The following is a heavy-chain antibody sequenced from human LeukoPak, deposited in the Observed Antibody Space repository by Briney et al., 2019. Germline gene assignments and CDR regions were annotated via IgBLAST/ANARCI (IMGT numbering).Heavy chain of an antibody. CDR2: IYYSGST. CDR3: ARAPPGPDGYVWGSYRPDAFDI. Sequence: SETLSLTCTVSGGSISSYYWSWIRQPPGKGLEWIGYIYYSGSTNYNPSLKSRVTISVDTSKNQFSLKLSSVTAADTAVYYCARAPPGPDGYVWGSYRPDAFDIWGQGTMVTVSS. J-gene: IGHJ3*02. CDR1: GGSISSYY. D-gene: IGHD3-16*02. V-gene: IGHV4-59*01.